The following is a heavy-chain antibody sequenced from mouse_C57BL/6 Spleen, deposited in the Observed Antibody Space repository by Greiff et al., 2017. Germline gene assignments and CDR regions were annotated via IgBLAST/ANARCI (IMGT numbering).Heavy chain of an antibody. D-gene: IGHD2-2*01. Sequence: VQLQQPGAELVKPGASVKLSCKASGYTFTSYWMHWVKQRPGQGLEWIGMIHPNSGSTNYNEKFKSKATLTVDKSSSTAYMQLSSLTSEDSAVYYCAGGYDGGWYFDVWGTGTTVTVSS. CDR1: GYTFTSYW. J-gene: IGHJ1*03. V-gene: IGHV1-64*01. CDR3: AGGYDGGWYFDV. CDR2: IHPNSGST.